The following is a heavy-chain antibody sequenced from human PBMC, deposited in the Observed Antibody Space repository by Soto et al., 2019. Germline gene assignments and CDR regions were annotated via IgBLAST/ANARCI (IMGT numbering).Heavy chain of an antibody. V-gene: IGHV3-15*07. CDR2: IKSKTDGGTT. CDR3: TTDPVTMIVVVPSSG. Sequence: GGSQRLSSASSGFYFSNAWMNLVRQATGKGLEWVGRIKSKTDGGTTDYAAPVKGRFTISRDDSKNTLYLQMNSLKTEDTAVYYCTTDPVTMIVVVPSSGWGQGTLVTVSS. CDR1: GFYFSNAW. J-gene: IGHJ4*02. D-gene: IGHD3-22*01.